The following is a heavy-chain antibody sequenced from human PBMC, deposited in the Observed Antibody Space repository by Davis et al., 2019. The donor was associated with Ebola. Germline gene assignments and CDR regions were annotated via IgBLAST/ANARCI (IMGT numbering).Heavy chain of an antibody. CDR1: GGSISSYY. J-gene: IGHJ4*02. CDR3: ARGPSIFCFDY. Sequence: MPSETLSLTCTVSGGSISSYYWSWIRQPPGKGLEWIGYIYYSGSTNYNPSLKSRVTISVDTSKNQFSLKLSSVTAADTAVYYCARGPSIFCFDYWGQGTLVTVSS. D-gene: IGHD3-9*01. V-gene: IGHV4-59*12. CDR2: IYYSGST.